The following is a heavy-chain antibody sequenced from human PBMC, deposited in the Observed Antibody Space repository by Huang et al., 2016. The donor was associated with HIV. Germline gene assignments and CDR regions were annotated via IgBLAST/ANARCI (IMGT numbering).Heavy chain of an antibody. CDR3: ARQEHYDILTGYYSPAY. CDR1: GYSFTSYW. J-gene: IGHJ4*02. D-gene: IGHD3-9*01. V-gene: IGHV5-51*01. CDR2: TYHCDSYT. Sequence: EVQLVQSGAEVKKPGESLKISCKGSGYSFTSYWIGWVRQMPGKDLEWMGITYHCDSYTRYRPSFQGQVTISAYKSISTSYLQWSSLMAADTAMYYCARQEHYDILTGYYSPAYWGQGTLVTVSS.